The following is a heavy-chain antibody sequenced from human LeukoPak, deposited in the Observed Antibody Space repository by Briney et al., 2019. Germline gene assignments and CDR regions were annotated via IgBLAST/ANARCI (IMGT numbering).Heavy chain of an antibody. CDR2: IYHSGST. Sequence: SETLSLTCTVSGGSISSSSYYWGWIRQPPGKGLEWIGSIYHSGSTYYNPSLKSRVTISVDTSKNQFSLKLSSVTAADAAVYYCARDKNDYVDYWGQGTLVTVSS. CDR3: ARDKNDYVDY. J-gene: IGHJ4*02. CDR1: GGSISSSSYY. V-gene: IGHV4-39*07.